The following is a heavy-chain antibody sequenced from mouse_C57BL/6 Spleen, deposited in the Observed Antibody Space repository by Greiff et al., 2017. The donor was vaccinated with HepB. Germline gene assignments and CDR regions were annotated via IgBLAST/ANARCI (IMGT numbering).Heavy chain of an antibody. V-gene: IGHV10-1*01. CDR1: GFSFNTYA. Sequence: EVQLQESGGGLVQPKGSLKLSCAASGFSFNTYAMNWVRQAPGKGLEWVARIRSKSNNYATYYADSVKDRFTISRDDSESMLYLQMNNLKTEDTAMYYCVSLYSSWFAYWGQGTLVTVSA. J-gene: IGHJ3*01. CDR2: IRSKSNNYAT. CDR3: VSLYSSWFAY. D-gene: IGHD1-1*01.